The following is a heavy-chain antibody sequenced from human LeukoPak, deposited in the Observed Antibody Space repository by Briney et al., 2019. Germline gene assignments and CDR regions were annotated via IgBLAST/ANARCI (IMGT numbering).Heavy chain of an antibody. J-gene: IGHJ6*04. CDR1: GGSISSGSYY. D-gene: IGHD6-6*01. CDR2: IYTSGST. V-gene: IGHV4-61*02. Sequence: SETLSLTRTVSGGSISSGSYYWSWIRQPAGKGLEWIGRIYTSGSTNYNPSLKSRVTISVETSKNEFSLKLRSVTAADTAVYYCARGAALDVWGKGTTVTVSS. CDR3: ARGAALDV.